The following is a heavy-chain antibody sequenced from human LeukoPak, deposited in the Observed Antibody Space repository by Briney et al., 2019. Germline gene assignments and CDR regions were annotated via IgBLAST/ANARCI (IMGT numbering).Heavy chain of an antibody. CDR2: IYSGGST. V-gene: IGHV3-66*01. D-gene: IGHD5-18*01. CDR3: AKLYNYGYIN. Sequence: GGSLRLSCAASGFTVGSNHMSWVRQAPGKELEWVSVIYSGGSTYYADSVKGRFTISRDNSKNTLYLQMDSLRTEDTAVYFCAKLYNYGYINWGQGTLVTVSS. CDR1: GFTVGSNH. J-gene: IGHJ4*02.